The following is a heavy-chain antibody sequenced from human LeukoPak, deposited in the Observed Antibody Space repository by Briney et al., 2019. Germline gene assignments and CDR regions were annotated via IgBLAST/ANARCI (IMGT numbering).Heavy chain of an antibody. CDR3: ARVMSGYYVVLDV. CDR2: IRTDGLET. Sequence: GGSLRLSCEASGFAFNNYWMHWVRQAPGKGLAWVSRIRTDGLETSYADSVKGRFTVSRDNAKNTLYLQMNSLRAEDTAVYYCARVMSGYYVVLDVWGQGTMVTVSS. V-gene: IGHV3-74*01. D-gene: IGHD3-3*01. CDR1: GFAFNNYW. J-gene: IGHJ3*01.